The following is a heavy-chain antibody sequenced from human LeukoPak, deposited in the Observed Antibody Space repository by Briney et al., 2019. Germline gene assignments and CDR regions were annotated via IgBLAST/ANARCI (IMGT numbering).Heavy chain of an antibody. D-gene: IGHD6-19*01. CDR3: ARGSRSSGWYDGFDV. CDR2: ISWNSGII. Sequence: GGSLRLSCAASGFTFVDYAMHWVRQAPGKGLEWVSGISWNSGIIGYADSVKGRFTISRDNAKNSLYLQMNSLRAEDTALYYCARGSRSSGWYDGFDVWGQGTMVTVSS. CDR1: GFTFVDYA. V-gene: IGHV3-9*01. J-gene: IGHJ3*01.